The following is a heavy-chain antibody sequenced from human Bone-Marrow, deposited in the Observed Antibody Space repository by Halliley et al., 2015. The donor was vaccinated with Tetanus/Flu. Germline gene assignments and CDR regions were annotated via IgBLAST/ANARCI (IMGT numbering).Heavy chain of an antibody. CDR1: GFSFTNYW. CDR2: IYPGDFDT. V-gene: IGHV5-51*01. Sequence: QLVQSGSVLKKPGESLRISCKVSGFSFTNYWISWVRQVPGKGLEWMGVIYPGDFDTRYSESFQGRITISADRSISTTYLQWGSLRPSDTAIYFCAKQGELGSNCGLDVWGQGTTVPVPS. CDR3: AKQGELGSNCGLDV. D-gene: IGHD1-26*01. J-gene: IGHJ6*02.